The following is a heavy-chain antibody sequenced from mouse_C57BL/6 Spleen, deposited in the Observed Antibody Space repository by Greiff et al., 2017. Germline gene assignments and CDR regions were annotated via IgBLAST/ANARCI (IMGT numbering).Heavy chain of an antibody. CDR3: ARTGTKAMDY. CDR1: GYTFTSYW. J-gene: IGHJ4*01. Sequence: QVQLKQPGAELVKPGASVKLSCKASGYTFTSYWMHWVKQRPGQGLEWIGMIHPNSGSTNYNEKFKSKATLTVDKSSSTAYMQLSSLTSEDSAVYYCARTGTKAMDYWGQGTSVTVSS. V-gene: IGHV1-64*01. CDR2: IHPNSGST. D-gene: IGHD4-1*01.